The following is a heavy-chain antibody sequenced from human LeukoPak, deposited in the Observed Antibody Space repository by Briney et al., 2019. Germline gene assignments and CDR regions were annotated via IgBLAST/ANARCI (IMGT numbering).Heavy chain of an antibody. V-gene: IGHV4-59*01. CDR2: IYYSGST. CDR1: GGSISSYY. CDR3: ARAYYDYVWGSYPMDY. D-gene: IGHD3-16*02. J-gene: IGHJ4*02. Sequence: SETLSLTCTVSGGSISSYYWSWIRQPPGKGPEWIGYIYYSGSTNYNPSLKSRVTISVDTSKNQFSLKLSSVTAADTAVYYCARAYYDYVWGSYPMDYWGQGTLVTVSS.